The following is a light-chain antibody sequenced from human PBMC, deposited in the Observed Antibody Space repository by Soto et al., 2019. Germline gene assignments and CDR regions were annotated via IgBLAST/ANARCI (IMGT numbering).Light chain of an antibody. V-gene: IGKV3-20*01. J-gene: IGKJ3*01. Sequence: EIVLTQSPGTLSLSPGERATLSCRASQSVSSSYLAWYQQKPGQAPRLLIYGASSRATGIPDRFSGSGSRTDFTLTISRLEPEDFAVYYCQQYGSSQGFTFGPGTKVDIK. CDR2: GAS. CDR3: QQYGSSQGFT. CDR1: QSVSSSY.